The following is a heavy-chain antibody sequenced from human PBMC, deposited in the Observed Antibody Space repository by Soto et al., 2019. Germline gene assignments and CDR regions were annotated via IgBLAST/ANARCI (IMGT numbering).Heavy chain of an antibody. Sequence: PGGSLRLSCAASGFTFSSYSMNWVRQAPGKGLEWVSYISSSSSTIYYADSVKGRFTISRDNAKNSLYLQMNSLRDEDTAVYYCARDIVSRGYYYDSSGYYYIDYWGQGTLVTVSS. CDR1: GFTFSSYS. V-gene: IGHV3-48*02. CDR3: ARDIVSRGYYYDSSGYYYIDY. CDR2: ISSSSSTI. J-gene: IGHJ4*02. D-gene: IGHD3-22*01.